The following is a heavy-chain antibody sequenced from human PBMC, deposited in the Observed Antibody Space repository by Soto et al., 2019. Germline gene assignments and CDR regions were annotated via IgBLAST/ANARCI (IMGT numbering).Heavy chain of an antibody. Sequence: EVQLLESGGGLVQPGGSLRLSCAASGFTFSSYAMSWVRQAPGKGLEWVSGISWNSGSIGYADSVKGRFTISRDNAKNSLYLQMNSLRAEDTALYYCAKDSSSWYAAFDYWGQGTLVTVSS. CDR2: ISWNSGSI. CDR1: GFTFSSYA. CDR3: AKDSSSWYAAFDY. D-gene: IGHD6-13*01. V-gene: IGHV3-9*01. J-gene: IGHJ4*02.